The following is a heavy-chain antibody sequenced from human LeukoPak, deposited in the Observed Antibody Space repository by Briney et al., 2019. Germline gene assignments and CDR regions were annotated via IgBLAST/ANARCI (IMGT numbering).Heavy chain of an antibody. D-gene: IGHD3-10*01. CDR2: IIPIFGTA. CDR3: ARDSYYGSGSHTGWYFDL. CDR1: GGTFSSYA. J-gene: IGHJ2*01. V-gene: IGHV1-69*13. Sequence: SVKVSCKASGGTFSSYAISWVRQAPGQGLEWMGGIIPIFGTANYAQKFQGRVTITADESTSTAYMELSSLRSEDTAVYYCARDSYYGSGSHTGWYFDLWGRGTLVTVSS.